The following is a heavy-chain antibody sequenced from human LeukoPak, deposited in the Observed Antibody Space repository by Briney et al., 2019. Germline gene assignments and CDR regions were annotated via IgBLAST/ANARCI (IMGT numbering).Heavy chain of an antibody. CDR2: ISYDGSNK. Sequence: PGRSLRLSCAASGFTFSSYGMHWVRQAPGKGPEWVAVISYDGSNKYYADSVKGRFTISRDNSKNTLYLQMNSLRAEDTAVYYCAKGAGYGDYVALYYWGQGTLVTVSS. CDR1: GFTFSSYG. V-gene: IGHV3-30*18. J-gene: IGHJ4*02. CDR3: AKGAGYGDYVALYY. D-gene: IGHD4-17*01.